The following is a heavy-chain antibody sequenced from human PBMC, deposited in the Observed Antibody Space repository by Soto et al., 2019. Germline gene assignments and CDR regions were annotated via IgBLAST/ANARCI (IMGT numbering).Heavy chain of an antibody. CDR2: IYHSGST. CDR1: SGSISSSNW. D-gene: IGHD1-26*01. Sequence: SETLSLTCAVSSGSISSSNWWSWVRQPPGKGLEWIGEIYHSGSTNYNPSLKSRVTISVDKSKNQFSLKLSSVTAADTAVYYCARLSVFILPLNKYYYYYYMDVWGKGTTVTVSS. CDR3: ARLSVFILPLNKYYYYYYMDV. V-gene: IGHV4-4*02. J-gene: IGHJ6*03.